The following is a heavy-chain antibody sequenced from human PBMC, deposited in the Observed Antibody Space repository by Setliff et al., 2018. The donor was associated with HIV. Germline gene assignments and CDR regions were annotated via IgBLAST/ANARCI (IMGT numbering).Heavy chain of an antibody. V-gene: IGHV3-74*03. Sequence: GGSLRLSCAASGFTFSTYWMHWVRQAPGKGLVWVSRINTDGSSTKYADSVKGRFTISRDNAKNTLYLQMDSLRGEDTAVYYCARGYYGSDLQNAMDVWGQGTTVTVSS. J-gene: IGHJ6*02. D-gene: IGHD3-10*01. CDR1: GFTFSTYW. CDR3: ARGYYGSDLQNAMDV. CDR2: INTDGSST.